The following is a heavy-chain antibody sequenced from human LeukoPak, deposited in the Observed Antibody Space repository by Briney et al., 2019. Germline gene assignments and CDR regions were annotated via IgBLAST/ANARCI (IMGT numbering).Heavy chain of an antibody. CDR1: GFTFITYG. D-gene: IGHD3-9*01. CDR3: ARDRNDILTGYFDY. J-gene: IGHJ4*02. Sequence: TGGSLRLSCAASGFTFITYGMHWVRKAPGKGLEWVAVIWYDGSNKYYGDSVKGRFTISRDNSKNTLYLEMNSLRAEDTAVYYCARDRNDILTGYFDYWGQGALVTVSS. CDR2: IWYDGSNK. V-gene: IGHV3-33*01.